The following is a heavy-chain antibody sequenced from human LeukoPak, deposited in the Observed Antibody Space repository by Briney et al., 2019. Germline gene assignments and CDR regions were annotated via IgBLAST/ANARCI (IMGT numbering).Heavy chain of an antibody. Sequence: SETLSLTCSVSGGSVSSGSYYWSWIRQPPGKGLEWIGYSYYSGSTSYNPSLKSRVTIAVDTSKNQFSLRLRSVTAADTAVYYCATVRWNDGDAFDIWGQGTMVTVSS. CDR2: SYYSGST. J-gene: IGHJ3*02. CDR3: ATVRWNDGDAFDI. CDR1: GGSVSSGSYY. D-gene: IGHD1-1*01. V-gene: IGHV4-61*01.